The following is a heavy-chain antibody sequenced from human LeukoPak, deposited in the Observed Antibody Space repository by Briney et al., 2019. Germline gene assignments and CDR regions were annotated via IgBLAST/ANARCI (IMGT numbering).Heavy chain of an antibody. Sequence: GASVKVSCTASGYTFTNYDINWVRQASGQGLEWMGWMNPNSGNTGYARKFQGRVTMTRDTSINTAYMELSSPRSDDTAVYYCARIVIRGTTADGGDYWGQGTLVTVSS. CDR1: GYTFTNYD. D-gene: IGHD1-14*01. CDR3: ARIVIRGTTADGGDY. J-gene: IGHJ4*02. CDR2: MNPNSGNT. V-gene: IGHV1-8*02.